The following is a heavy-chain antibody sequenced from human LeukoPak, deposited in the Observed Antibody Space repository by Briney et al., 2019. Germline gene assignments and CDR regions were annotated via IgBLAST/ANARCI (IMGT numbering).Heavy chain of an antibody. Sequence: ASVKVSCKASGYTFTSYYMHWVRQAPGQGLEWMGIINPSGGSTSYAQKFQGRVTMTRDTSTSTVYMELSSLRSEDTAVYYCARDLRAGGYYYYGMDVWGQGTTVTVSS. J-gene: IGHJ6*02. CDR3: ARDLRAGGYYYYGMDV. CDR1: GYTFTSYY. CDR2: INPSGGST. V-gene: IGHV1-46*01. D-gene: IGHD3-10*01.